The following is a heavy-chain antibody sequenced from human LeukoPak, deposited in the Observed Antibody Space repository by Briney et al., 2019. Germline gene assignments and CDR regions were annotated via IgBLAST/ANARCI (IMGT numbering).Heavy chain of an antibody. V-gene: IGHV1-69*05. Sequence: ASVKVSCKASGGTFISYAISWVRQAPGQGLEWMGGIITIFGTANYAQKFQGRVTITTDESTSTAYMELSSLRSEDTAVYYCASGVRFLEWVNWFDPWGQGTLVTVSS. CDR3: ASGVRFLEWVNWFDP. D-gene: IGHD3-3*01. CDR1: GGTFISYA. CDR2: IITIFGTA. J-gene: IGHJ5*02.